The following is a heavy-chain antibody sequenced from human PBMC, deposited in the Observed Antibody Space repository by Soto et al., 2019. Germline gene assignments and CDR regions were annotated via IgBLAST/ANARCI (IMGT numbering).Heavy chain of an antibody. J-gene: IGHJ4*02. CDR1: GGSISSYY. CDR3: ARGSEGPGDCSSTSCYLDY. Sequence: PSETLSLTCTVSGGSISSYYWTWIRQPPGKGLEWIGYIYYSGSTNYNPFLKSRVTISVDTSKNQFSLKLSSVTAADTAVYYCARGSEGPGDCSSTSCYLDYWGQGTLVTVSS. D-gene: IGHD2-2*01. CDR2: IYYSGST. V-gene: IGHV4-59*12.